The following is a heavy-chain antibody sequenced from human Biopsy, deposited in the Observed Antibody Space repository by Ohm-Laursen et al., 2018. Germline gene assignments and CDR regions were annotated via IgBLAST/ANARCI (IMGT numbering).Heavy chain of an antibody. J-gene: IGHJ5*02. CDR2: IIPIPNVA. CDR1: GYTFTGYH. D-gene: IGHD1-26*01. Sequence: SSVKVSCKASGYTFTGYHVHWVRQAPGQGLEWMGGIIPIPNVATYAQKFQGRITITADESTSTAYMELSSLTSDDTAVYFCARGEGSSWFDPWGHGTLVTVSS. V-gene: IGHV1-69*01. CDR3: ARGEGSSWFDP.